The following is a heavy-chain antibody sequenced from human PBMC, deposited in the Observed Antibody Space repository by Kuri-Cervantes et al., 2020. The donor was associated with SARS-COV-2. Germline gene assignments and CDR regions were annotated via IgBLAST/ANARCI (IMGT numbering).Heavy chain of an antibody. CDR3: ARTSTWSIYFDY. Sequence: SCKGSGYSFTSYWIGWVRQAPGKGLEWVSSISSSSSYIYYADSVKGRFTISRDNAKNSLYLQMNSLRAEDTAVYYCARTSTWSIYFDYWGQGTLVTVSS. V-gene: IGHV3-21*01. CDR2: ISSSSSYI. CDR1: GYSFTSYW. D-gene: IGHD2-8*02. J-gene: IGHJ4*02.